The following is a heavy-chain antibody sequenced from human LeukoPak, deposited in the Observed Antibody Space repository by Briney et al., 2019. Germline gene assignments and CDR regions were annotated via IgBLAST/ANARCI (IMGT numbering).Heavy chain of an antibody. CDR3: ARMEDYGDSKSDY. CDR1: GFTFSSYS. CDR2: ISSSSSYI. J-gene: IGHJ4*02. Sequence: PGGSLRLSCAASGFTFSSYSMNWVRQAPGKGLEWVSSISSSSSYIYYADSVKGRFTISRNNAKNSLYLQMNSLRAEDTAVYYCARMEDYGDSKSDYWGQGTLVTVSS. V-gene: IGHV3-21*01. D-gene: IGHD4-17*01.